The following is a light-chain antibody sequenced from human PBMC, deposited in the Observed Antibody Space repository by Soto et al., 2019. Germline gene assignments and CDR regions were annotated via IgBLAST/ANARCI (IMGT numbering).Light chain of an antibody. V-gene: IGKV1-27*01. CDR1: QTVSKY. CDR2: AAS. J-gene: IGKJ1*01. CDR3: QKYDSALGT. Sequence: DIQMTQSPSSLSASVGDRVTIVCRASQTVSKYVNWYQQTPGKVPKLLIYAASTLQSGVPSRFSGSGSGTDFTLTINSLQPEEVATYYCQKYDSALGTFGQGTKVDIK.